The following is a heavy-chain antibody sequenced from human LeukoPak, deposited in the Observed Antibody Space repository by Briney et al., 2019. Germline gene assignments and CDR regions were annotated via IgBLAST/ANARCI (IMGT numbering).Heavy chain of an antibody. CDR2: INHSGGT. CDR3: ARGLSQLEY. CDR1: GGSFSGYY. V-gene: IGHV4-34*01. J-gene: IGHJ4*02. D-gene: IGHD2-2*01. Sequence: SETLSLTCAVYGGSFSGYYWSWIRQPPGKGLEWIGEINHSGGTNYNPSLKSRVTISVDTSKNQFSLKLSSVTAADTAVYYCARGLSQLEYWGQGTLVTVSS.